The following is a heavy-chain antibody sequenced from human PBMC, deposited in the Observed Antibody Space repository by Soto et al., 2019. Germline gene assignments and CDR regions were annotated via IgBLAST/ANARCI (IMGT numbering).Heavy chain of an antibody. V-gene: IGHV5-51*01. J-gene: IGHJ4*02. Sequence: PGESLKISCKGSGYSFTSYWIGWVRQMPGKGLEWMGIIYPGDSDTRYSPSFQGQVTISADKSISTAYLQWSSLKASDTAMYYCARMSQGYCSSTSCTIEDWGQGTRVTVSS. CDR1: GYSFTSYW. CDR2: IYPGDSDT. CDR3: ARMSQGYCSSTSCTIED. D-gene: IGHD2-2*01.